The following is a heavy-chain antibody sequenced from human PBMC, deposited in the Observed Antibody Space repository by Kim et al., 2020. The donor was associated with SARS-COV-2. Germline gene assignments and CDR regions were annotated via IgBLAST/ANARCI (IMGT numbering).Heavy chain of an antibody. V-gene: IGHV4-4*07. D-gene: IGHD1-1*01. CDR3: ARGHKAGTDGGFDP. CDR1: GGSISSDY. Sequence: SETLSLTCTVSGGSISSDYWSWIRQPAGKGLELIGRIYTSGSSNYNPSLKSRGTVSVDMSKNQFSLKLSSVTAADTAVYYCARGHKAGTDGGFDPWGEGTLVTVSS. CDR2: IYTSGSS. J-gene: IGHJ5*02.